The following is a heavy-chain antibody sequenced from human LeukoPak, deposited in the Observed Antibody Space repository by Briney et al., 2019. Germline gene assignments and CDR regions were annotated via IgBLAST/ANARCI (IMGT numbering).Heavy chain of an antibody. CDR3: ARDNGDGCYDY. Sequence: GGSLRLSCAASGFTFSSYEMNWVRQAPGKGLEWVSYISSSGSTIYYADSVKGRFTISRDNAKNSLYLQMNSLRAEDTAVYYCARDNGDGCYDYWGQGTLVTVSS. D-gene: IGHD2-8*01. CDR2: ISSSGSTI. CDR1: GFTFSSYE. J-gene: IGHJ4*02. V-gene: IGHV3-48*03.